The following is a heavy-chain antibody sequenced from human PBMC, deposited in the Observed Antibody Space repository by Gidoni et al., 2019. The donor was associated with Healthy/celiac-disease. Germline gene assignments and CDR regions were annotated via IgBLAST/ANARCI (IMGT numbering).Heavy chain of an antibody. V-gene: IGHV1-2*02. Sequence: QVQLVQSGAEVKKPGASVKVSCKASGYTFTGYYMHWVRQAPGQGLEWMGWINPNSGGTNYEQKFQGRATMTRETTISTAYMELSRLRSDDTAVYYCARDHLLFFYAAGYYGMDVWGQGTMVTVSS. CDR1: GYTFTGYY. J-gene: IGHJ6*02. CDR3: ARDHLLFFYAAGYYGMDV. CDR2: INPNSGGT. D-gene: IGHD2-2*01.